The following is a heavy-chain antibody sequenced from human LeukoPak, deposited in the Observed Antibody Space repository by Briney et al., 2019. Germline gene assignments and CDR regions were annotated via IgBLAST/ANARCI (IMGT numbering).Heavy chain of an antibody. V-gene: IGHV1-2*04. CDR1: GYTFTGYY. D-gene: IGHD3-9*01. CDR2: INPNSGGT. J-gene: IGHJ4*02. CDR3: ARDRSDTLTGYHFDY. Sequence: GASVKVSCKASGYTFTGYYMHWVRQAPGQGLEWMGWINPNSGGTNYSQKFQGWVTMTRGTSISTAYMELSRLRSDDTAVYYCARDRSDTLTGYHFDYWGQGTLVTVSS.